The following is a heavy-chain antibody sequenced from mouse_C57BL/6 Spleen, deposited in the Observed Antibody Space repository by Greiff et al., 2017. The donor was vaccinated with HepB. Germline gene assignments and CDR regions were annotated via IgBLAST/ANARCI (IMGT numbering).Heavy chain of an antibody. V-gene: IGHV1-64*01. Sequence: QVQLKQSGAELVKPGASVKVSCKASGYTFTSYWMHWVKQRPGQGLEWIGMIHPNSGSTNYNEKFKSKATLTVDKSSSTAYMQLSSLTSEDSAVYYCARSYYSKYWDWFAYWGQGTLVTVSA. CDR2: IHPNSGST. CDR1: GYTFTSYW. CDR3: ARSYYSKYWDWFAY. J-gene: IGHJ3*01. D-gene: IGHD2-5*01.